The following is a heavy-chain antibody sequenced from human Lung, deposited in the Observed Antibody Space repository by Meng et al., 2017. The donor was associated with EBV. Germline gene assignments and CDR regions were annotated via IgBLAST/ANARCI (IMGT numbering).Heavy chain of an antibody. Sequence: EHPQEWGTAVLKPSGTPSPTCVAYGASFTAYYWTCIRQAPGKAAEWFGEVTQSGGTKYNPSLASRVSISVDKPKKQFSLTLYSVTAADTAVYYCAKGRANYFGSKHNYFDSWGQGTLVTVSS. CDR1: GASFTAYY. J-gene: IGHJ5*01. D-gene: IGHD3-10*01. CDR2: VTQSGGT. CDR3: AKGRANYFGSKHNYFDS. V-gene: IGHV4-34*01.